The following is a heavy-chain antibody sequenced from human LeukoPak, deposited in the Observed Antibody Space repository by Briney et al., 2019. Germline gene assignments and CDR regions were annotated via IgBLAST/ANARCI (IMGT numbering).Heavy chain of an antibody. V-gene: IGHV3-23*01. D-gene: IGHD3-10*01. CDR3: AKDGSYGSGSSPPDYFDY. CDR2: ISGSGGST. J-gene: IGHJ4*02. CDR1: GFTFSSYA. Sequence: GGSLRLSCAASGFTFSSYAMSWVRQAPGKGLEWVSAISGSGGSTYYADSVKGRFTISRDNSKNTLYLQMNSLRAEDTAVYYCAKDGSYGSGSSPPDYFDYWGQGTLVTASS.